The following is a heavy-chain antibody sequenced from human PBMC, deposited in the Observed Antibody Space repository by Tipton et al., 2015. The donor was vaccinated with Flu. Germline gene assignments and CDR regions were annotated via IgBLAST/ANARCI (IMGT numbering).Heavy chain of an antibody. CDR1: GFTLSNYW. CDR2: IKQDGSEK. Sequence: SLRLSCAASGFTLSNYWMSWVRQAPGKGLEWVANIKQDGSEKYYVDSVKGRFTISRDNAKNSLYLQMNSLRAEDTAFYYCARAIAAAGSYWGQGTLVTVSS. J-gene: IGHJ4*02. D-gene: IGHD6-13*01. V-gene: IGHV3-7*03. CDR3: ARAIAAAGSY.